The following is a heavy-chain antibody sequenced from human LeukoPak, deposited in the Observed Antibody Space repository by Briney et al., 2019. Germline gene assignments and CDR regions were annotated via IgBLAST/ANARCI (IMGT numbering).Heavy chain of an antibody. V-gene: IGHV4-39*01. CDR2: IYYTGST. CDR3: ARHYYDSSGYYSGY. Sequence: PSETLSLTCTVSGGSVSGSSYYWGWIRQPPGKGLEWIGSIYYTGSTYYNPSLKSRVIISVDTSKNQFSLKLSSVTAADTAVYYCARHYYDSSGYYSGYWGQGTLVTVSS. D-gene: IGHD3-22*01. J-gene: IGHJ4*02. CDR1: GGSVSGSSYY.